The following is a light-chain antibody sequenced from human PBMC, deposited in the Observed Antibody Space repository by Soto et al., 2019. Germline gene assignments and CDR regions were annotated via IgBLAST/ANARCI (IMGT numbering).Light chain of an antibody. J-gene: IGLJ3*02. CDR1: SSDVGSYNL. V-gene: IGLV2-23*02. Sequence: QSALTQPASVSGSPGQSITISCTGTSSDVGSYNLDTWYQQHPGKAPKLMIHEVTKRPSGVSDRFSASKSGSTASLTISGLQVEDEADYYCCSYAGGGTWVFGGGTKLTVL. CDR2: EVT. CDR3: CSYAGGGTWV.